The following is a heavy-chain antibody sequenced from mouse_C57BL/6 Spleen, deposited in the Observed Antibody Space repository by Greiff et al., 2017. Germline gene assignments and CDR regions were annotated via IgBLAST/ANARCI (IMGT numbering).Heavy chain of an antibody. CDR3: ARRAQATSAWFAY. Sequence: VQLQQPGAELVRPGSSVKLSCKASGYTFTSYWMDWVKQRPGQGLEWIGNIYPSDSDTHYNQKFKDKATLTVDKSSSTAYMQLSSLTSEDSAFYYCARRAQATSAWFAYWGQGTLVTVSA. J-gene: IGHJ3*01. CDR2: IYPSDSDT. V-gene: IGHV1-61*01. D-gene: IGHD3-2*02. CDR1: GYTFTSYW.